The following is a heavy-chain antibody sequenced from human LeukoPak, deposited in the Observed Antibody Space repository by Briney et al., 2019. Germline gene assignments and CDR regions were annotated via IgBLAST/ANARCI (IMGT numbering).Heavy chain of an antibody. CDR1: GYSISSGYY. CDR3: ARGLGNFDY. CDR2: IYHSGST. D-gene: IGHD7-27*01. V-gene: IGHV4-38-2*02. Sequence: SETLSLTCTVSGYSISSGYYWGWIRQPPGKGLEWIGSIYHSGSTYYNPSLKSRVTISVDTSKNQFSLKLSSVTAADTAVYYCARGLGNFDYWGQGTLVTVSS. J-gene: IGHJ4*02.